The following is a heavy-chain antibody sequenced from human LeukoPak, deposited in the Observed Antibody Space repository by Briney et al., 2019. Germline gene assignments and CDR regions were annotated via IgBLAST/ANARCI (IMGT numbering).Heavy chain of an antibody. CDR3: ARAPLWDYYGSGSHYNPSWFDP. V-gene: IGHV4-31*03. J-gene: IGHJ5*02. D-gene: IGHD3-10*01. CDR1: GGSISSGGYY. Sequence: PSQTLSLTCTVSGGSISSGGYYWSWIRQHPGKGLEWIGYIYYSGSTYYNPSLKSRVTISVDTSKNQFSLKLSSVTAADTAVYYCARAPLWDYYGSGSHYNPSWFDPWGQGTLVTVSS. CDR2: IYYSGST.